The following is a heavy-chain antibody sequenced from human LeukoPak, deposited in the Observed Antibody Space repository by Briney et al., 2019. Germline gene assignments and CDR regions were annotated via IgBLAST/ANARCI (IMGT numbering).Heavy chain of an antibody. CDR2: INHSGST. CDR3: ARRYSSSWYGAFDI. CDR1: GGSFSGYY. D-gene: IGHD6-13*01. J-gene: IGHJ3*02. V-gene: IGHV4-34*01. Sequence: PSETLSLTCAVYGGSFSGYYWSWIRQPPGKGLEWIGEINHSGSTNYNPSLKSRVTISVDTSKNQFSLKLSSVTAADTAVYYCARRYSSSWYGAFDIWGQGTMVTVSS.